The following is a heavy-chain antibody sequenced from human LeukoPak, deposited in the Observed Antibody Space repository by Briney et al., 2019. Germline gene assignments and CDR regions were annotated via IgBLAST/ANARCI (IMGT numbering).Heavy chain of an antibody. V-gene: IGHV3-30*04. J-gene: IGHJ3*02. Sequence: PGRSLRLSCAASGFTFSSYAIHWVRQAPGKGLEWVAFISYDGSNKYYADSVKGRFTISRDNSRNTLYLQMNSLRAEDTAVYYCAKVRQWLDRDAFDIWGQGTMVTVSS. CDR1: GFTFSSYA. CDR3: AKVRQWLDRDAFDI. CDR2: ISYDGSNK. D-gene: IGHD6-19*01.